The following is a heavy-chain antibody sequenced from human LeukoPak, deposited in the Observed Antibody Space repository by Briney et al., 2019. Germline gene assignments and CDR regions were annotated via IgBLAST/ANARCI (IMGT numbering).Heavy chain of an antibody. D-gene: IGHD1-26*01. J-gene: IGHJ4*02. CDR1: GGSISSYY. CDR3: ARQPFVLGSYDFDY. Sequence: SETLSLTCTVSGGSISSYYWSWIRQPAGKGLQWIGLIYSSGSTNYNPSLKSRVTISVDTSKSQFSLRLSSLTAADTAVYYCARQPFVLGSYDFDYWGQGTLVTVSS. CDR2: IYSSGST. V-gene: IGHV4-4*07.